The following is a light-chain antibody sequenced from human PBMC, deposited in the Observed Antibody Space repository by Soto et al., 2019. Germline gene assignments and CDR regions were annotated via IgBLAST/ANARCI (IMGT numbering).Light chain of an antibody. CDR1: QSVSGN. Sequence: IVMTQSPATVSASPGERATLSCRASQSVSGNVAWYHQKPGQPPRLLVYCASNTATDIPARFFGSGSETDFTLTITRLQSEDFGTYYCQQFNSWPRTFGQGTKVEIK. CDR2: CAS. J-gene: IGKJ1*01. CDR3: QQFNSWPRT. V-gene: IGKV3-15*01.